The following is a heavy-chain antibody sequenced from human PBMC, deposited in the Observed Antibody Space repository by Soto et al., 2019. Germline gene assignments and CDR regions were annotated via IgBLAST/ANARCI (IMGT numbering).Heavy chain of an antibody. J-gene: IGHJ4*02. D-gene: IGHD5-18*01. CDR2: ISGSGDST. Sequence: GFLRLSCAASGFTFSNYAMNWVRRAPGKGLEWVSTISGSGDSTYYADSVRGRFTISRDNSKNTLYLQVDSLRADDTAVYYCAKGRYTYGLSDYWGQGALVTVSS. CDR3: AKGRYTYGLSDY. V-gene: IGHV3-23*01. CDR1: GFTFSNYA.